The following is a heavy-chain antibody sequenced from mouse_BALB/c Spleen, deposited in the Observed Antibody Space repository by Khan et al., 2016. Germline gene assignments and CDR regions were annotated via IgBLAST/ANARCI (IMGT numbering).Heavy chain of an antibody. CDR1: GFTFTDYY. V-gene: IGHV7-3*02. J-gene: IGHJ4*01. Sequence: EVELVESGGGLVQPGGSLRLSCATSGFTFTDYYMSWVRQPPGKALEWLGFIRNKANGYTTEYSASVKGRFTISRDNSQSILYLQMNTLRAEDSATYDCARDPNAMDYWGQGTSVTVAS. CDR2: IRNKANGYTT. CDR3: ARDPNAMDY.